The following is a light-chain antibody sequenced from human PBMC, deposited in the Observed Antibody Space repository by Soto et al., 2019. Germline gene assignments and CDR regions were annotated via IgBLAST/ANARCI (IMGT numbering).Light chain of an antibody. CDR3: QQYTNTNNPWM. CDR2: DAS. J-gene: IGKJ1*01. Sequence: DIQVTQSPPTLSASVGDRVTITCRASQTISTWMAWYQQKPGKAPKLLVYDASTLQSGVASRFSGSGSGTEFTLIISGLQHDDSATYYCQQYTNTNNPWMFGQGTKVEI. CDR1: QTISTW. V-gene: IGKV1-5*01.